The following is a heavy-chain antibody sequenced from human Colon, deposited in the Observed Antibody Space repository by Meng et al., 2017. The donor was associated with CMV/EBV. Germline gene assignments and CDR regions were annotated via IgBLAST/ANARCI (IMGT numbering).Heavy chain of an antibody. CDR3: ARGGCIGSNCYRNFYYYGLDV. D-gene: IGHD2-2*02. CDR1: GFSLGDYW. CDR2: IKQDGSDA. V-gene: IGHV3-7*01. J-gene: IGHJ6*02. Sequence: GGSLRLSCAVSGFSLGDYWMNWVRQAPGKGLEWVANIKQDGSDAHYVDSVKGRFIVSRDDGKNSLYLQMSSLTVEDTAVYYWARGGCIGSNCYRNFYYYGLDVWGQGTTVTVSS.